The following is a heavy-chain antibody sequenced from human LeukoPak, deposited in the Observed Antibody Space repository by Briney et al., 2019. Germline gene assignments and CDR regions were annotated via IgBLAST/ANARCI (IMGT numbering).Heavy chain of an antibody. D-gene: IGHD2-21*01. CDR2: INSDGGST. Sequence: RGSLRLSCAASGFTFSSAWMHWVRQTPGKGLVWVSRINSDGGSTNYADSVKGRFTISRDNAKNMVNLQMNSLRAEDTAIYYCTRDYSYAMAVWGQGTTVTVSS. J-gene: IGHJ6*02. CDR1: GFTFSSAW. V-gene: IGHV3-74*01. CDR3: TRDYSYAMAV.